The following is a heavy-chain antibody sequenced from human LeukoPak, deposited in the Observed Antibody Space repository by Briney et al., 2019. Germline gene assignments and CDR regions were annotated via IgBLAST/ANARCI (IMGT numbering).Heavy chain of an antibody. CDR3: ARDLSERYSIDY. CDR2: ISYDGGDK. J-gene: IGHJ4*02. Sequence: GGSLRLSCAASGFTFSSYAIHWVRQAPGKGLEWVVFISYDGGDKRYAESVKGRITISRDNSRKTLYLQMHSLGPEDTAIYYCARDLSERYSIDYWGQGTLVTVSS. CDR1: GFTFSSYA. D-gene: IGHD1-20*01. V-gene: IGHV3-30-3*01.